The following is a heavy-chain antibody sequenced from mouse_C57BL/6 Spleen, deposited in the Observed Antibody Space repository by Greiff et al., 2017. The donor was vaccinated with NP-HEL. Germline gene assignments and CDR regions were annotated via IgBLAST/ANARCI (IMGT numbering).Heavy chain of an antibody. CDR1: GFTFSSYA. D-gene: IGHD1-1*01. CDR2: ISDGGSYT. V-gene: IGHV5-4*01. CDR3: AREDYGSPWFAY. J-gene: IGHJ3*01. Sequence: EVQGVESGGGLVKPGGSLKLSCAASGFTFSSYAMSWVRQTPEKRLEWVATISDGGSYTYYPDNVKGRFTISRDNAKNNLYLQMSHLKSEDTAMYYCAREDYGSPWFAYWGQGTLVTVSA.